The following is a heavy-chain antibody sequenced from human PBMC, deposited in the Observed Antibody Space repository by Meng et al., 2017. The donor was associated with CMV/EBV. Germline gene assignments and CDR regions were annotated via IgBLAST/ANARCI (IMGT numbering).Heavy chain of an antibody. J-gene: IGHJ4*02. D-gene: IGHD3-22*01. CDR1: GGSFSGYY. CDR3: ASAGYYDSSGYYYRGDFDY. V-gene: IGHV4-34*01. Sequence: QVQLQQWGAGLLKPSXXLSLTXAGYGGSFSGYYWSWIRQPPGKGLEWVGEINHSGSTNYNPSLKSRVTISVDTSKNQFSLKLSSVTAADTAVYYCASAGYYDSSGYYYRGDFDYWGQGTLVTVSS. CDR2: INHSGST.